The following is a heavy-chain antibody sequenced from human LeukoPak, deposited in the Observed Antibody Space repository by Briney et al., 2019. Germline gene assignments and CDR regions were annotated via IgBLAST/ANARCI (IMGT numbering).Heavy chain of an antibody. V-gene: IGHV3-53*01. CDR1: GFTVSSNY. CDR2: IYSGGST. CDR3: ARGLTTVTTDFDY. J-gene: IGHJ4*02. D-gene: IGHD4-17*01. Sequence: GGSLRLSCAASGFTVSSNYMSWVRQAPGKGLEWASVIYSGGSTYYADSVKGRFTISRDNSKNTLYLQMNSLRAEDTAVYYCARGLTTVTTDFDYWGQETLVTVSS.